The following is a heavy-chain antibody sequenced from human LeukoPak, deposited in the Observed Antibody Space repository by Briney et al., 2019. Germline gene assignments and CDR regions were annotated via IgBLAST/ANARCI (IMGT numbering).Heavy chain of an antibody. J-gene: IGHJ3*02. D-gene: IGHD3-9*01. CDR1: GFTFSSYA. CDR3: ASGIVRYFDWLSDAFDI. Sequence: GGSLRLSCAASGFTFSSYAMHWVRQAPGKGLEWVAVISYDGSNKYYADSVKGRFTISRDNSKNTLYLQMNSLRAEDTAVYYCASGIVRYFDWLSDAFDIWGQGTMVTVSS. CDR2: ISYDGSNK. V-gene: IGHV3-30*04.